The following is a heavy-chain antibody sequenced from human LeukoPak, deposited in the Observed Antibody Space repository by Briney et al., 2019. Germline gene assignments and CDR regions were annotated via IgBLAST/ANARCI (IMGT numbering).Heavy chain of an antibody. CDR3: ARHSSSSWYGDDY. CDR1: GYIYW. D-gene: IGHD6-13*01. V-gene: IGHV5-51*01. Sequence: GESLKISCKAPGYIYWIGWVRQMPGKGLEWIGIIYPGDSDTRYSPSFQGQVTISADKSISTAYLQWSSLKASDTAMYYCARHSSSSWYGDDYWGQGTLVTVSS. J-gene: IGHJ4*02. CDR2: IYPGDSDT.